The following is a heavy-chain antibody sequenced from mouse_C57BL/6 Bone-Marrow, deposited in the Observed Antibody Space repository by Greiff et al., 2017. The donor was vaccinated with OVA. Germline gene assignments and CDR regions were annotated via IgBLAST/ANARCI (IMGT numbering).Heavy chain of an antibody. CDR2: IDPETGGT. Sequence: VQLVESGAELVRPGASVTLSCKASGYTFTDYEMHWVKQTPVHGLEWIGAIDPETGGTAYNQKFKGKAILTADKSSSTAYMELRSLTSEDSAVYYCTRSGGNYGYYAMDYWGQGTSGTVSS. V-gene: IGHV1-15*01. CDR3: TRSGGNYGYYAMDY. J-gene: IGHJ4*01. CDR1: GYTFTDYE. D-gene: IGHD2-1*01.